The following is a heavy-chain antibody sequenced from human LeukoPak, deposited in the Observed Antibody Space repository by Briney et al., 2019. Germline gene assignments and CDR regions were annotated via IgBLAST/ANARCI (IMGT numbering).Heavy chain of an antibody. J-gene: IGHJ4*02. D-gene: IGHD3-10*01. CDR2: IYTSGST. V-gene: IGHV4-4*07. CDR3: ARVVYGSGSFYDKYFDY. Sequence: SETLSLTCTVSSGSISNYYWSWIRQPAGKGLEWIGRIYTSGSTTYNPSLKSRLTISIDTSKNQFSLKLSSVTAADTAVYYCARVVYGSGSFYDKYFDYWGQGTLVTVSS. CDR1: SGSISNYY.